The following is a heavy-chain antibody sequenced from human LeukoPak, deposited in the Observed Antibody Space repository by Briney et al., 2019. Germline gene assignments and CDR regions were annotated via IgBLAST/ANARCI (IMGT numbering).Heavy chain of an antibody. V-gene: IGHV4-4*02. D-gene: IGHD1-26*01. Sequence: PSGTLSLTCAVSVGSISSGNWWTWVRQSPGKGLEWIGEIYHNGTHNYNPSLKSRVTMSVDTSKSQFSLQLSSVTAADTAVYYCARHLRGASVWFDYWGQGTLVTVS. CDR3: ARHLRGASVWFDY. J-gene: IGHJ4*02. CDR2: IYHNGTH. CDR1: VGSISSGNW.